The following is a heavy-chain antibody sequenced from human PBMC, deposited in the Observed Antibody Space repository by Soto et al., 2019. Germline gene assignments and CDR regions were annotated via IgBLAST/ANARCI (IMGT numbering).Heavy chain of an antibody. Sequence: QVQLVQSGAEVKKPGSSVKVSCKASGGTFSSYAISWVRQAPGQGLEWMGGIIPISGTANYAQKFQGRVTITADEAPSTAYMGLSSLRSEYTAEYYCARDKDGDTAMVEGYDAFDIWGQGTMVTGSS. CDR1: GGTFSSYA. V-gene: IGHV1-69*01. CDR3: ARDKDGDTAMVEGYDAFDI. J-gene: IGHJ3*02. D-gene: IGHD5-18*01. CDR2: IIPISGTA.